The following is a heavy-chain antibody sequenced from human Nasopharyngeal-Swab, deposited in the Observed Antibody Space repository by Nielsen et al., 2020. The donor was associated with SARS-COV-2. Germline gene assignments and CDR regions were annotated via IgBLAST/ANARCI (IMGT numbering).Heavy chain of an antibody. CDR3: ARVFEQLSLERCGFDP. CDR2: INPSGGST. D-gene: IGHD5-24*01. V-gene: IGHV1-46*01. J-gene: IGHJ5*02. CDR1: GYTFTSYY. Sequence: ASVKVSCKASGYTFTSYYMHWVRQAPGQGLEWMGLINPSGGSTNYAQKFQGRVTMTRDTSTSTAYMELSRLRSDDPAVYYCARVFEQLSLERCGFDPWGQGTLVTVSS.